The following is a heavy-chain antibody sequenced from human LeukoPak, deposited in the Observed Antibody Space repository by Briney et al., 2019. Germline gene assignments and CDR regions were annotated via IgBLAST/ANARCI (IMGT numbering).Heavy chain of an antibody. V-gene: IGHV4-31*03. CDR2: IYYSGST. J-gene: IGHJ5*02. CDR1: GGSISSGGYY. D-gene: IGHD3-22*01. CDR3: ARDQDYYDSSGYYPNWFDP. Sequence: SETLSLTCTVSGGSISSGGYYWSWIRQHPGKGLEWIGYIYYSGSTYYNPSLKSRVTISVDTSKNQSSLKLSSVTAADTAVYYCARDQDYYDSSGYYPNWFDPWGQGTLVTVSS.